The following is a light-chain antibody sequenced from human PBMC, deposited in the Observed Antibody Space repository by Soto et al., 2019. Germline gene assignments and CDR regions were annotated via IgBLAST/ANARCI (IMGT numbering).Light chain of an antibody. V-gene: IGLV2-14*01. Sequence: QSALTQPASVSGSPGQSITISCTGPSSDIDTYNYVSWYQQHPGKAPKLIIYEVTNRPSGVSNRFSGSKSGDTASLTISGLRAEDEADYYCSSYTSSTDYVFGTGTKLTVL. J-gene: IGLJ1*01. CDR3: SSYTSSTDYV. CDR2: EVT. CDR1: SSDIDTYNY.